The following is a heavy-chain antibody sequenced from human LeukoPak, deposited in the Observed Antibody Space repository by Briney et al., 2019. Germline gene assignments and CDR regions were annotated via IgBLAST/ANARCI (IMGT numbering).Heavy chain of an antibody. D-gene: IGHD2-15*01. J-gene: IGHJ6*03. CDR2: IYTSGSS. Sequence: SETLSLTCTVSGGSISSGSYDWGWIRQPAGKGLEWIGRIYTSGSSNYNPSLKGRVTISVDTSKNQFSLKLSSVTAADTAVYYCARVAQNYYYYYMDVWGKGTTVTVSS. CDR3: ARVAQNYYYYYMDV. CDR1: GGSISSGSYD. V-gene: IGHV4-61*02.